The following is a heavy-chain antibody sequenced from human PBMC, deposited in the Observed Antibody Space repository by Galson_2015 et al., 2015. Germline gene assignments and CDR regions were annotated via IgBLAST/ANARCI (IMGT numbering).Heavy chain of an antibody. V-gene: IGHV3-48*01. CDR2: IGSSTSNI. Sequence: SLRLSCAASGFTFSNYAMNWVRQAPGKGLEWVSYIGSSTSNIYYADSVKGRFTISRDNAKNSLFLQMNSLRVEDTAVYYCARAGDSNPRRYFGYWGQGTLVTVSS. D-gene: IGHD2-21*02. CDR3: ARAGDSNPRRYFGY. J-gene: IGHJ4*02. CDR1: GFTFSNYA.